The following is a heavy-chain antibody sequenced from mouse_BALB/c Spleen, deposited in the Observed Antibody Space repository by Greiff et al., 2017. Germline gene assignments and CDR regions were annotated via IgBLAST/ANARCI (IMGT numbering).Heavy chain of an antibody. J-gene: IGHJ2*01. V-gene: IGHV5-17*02. Sequence: DEKLVESGGGLVQPGRSRKLSCAASGFTFSSFGMHWVRQAPEKGLEWVAYISSGSSTIYYADTVKGRFSISRDNPKNTLFLQMTSLRSEDTSIFYCAIFDYRGQGTTLTVSS. CDR3: AIFDY. CDR1: GFTFSSFG. CDR2: ISSGSSTI.